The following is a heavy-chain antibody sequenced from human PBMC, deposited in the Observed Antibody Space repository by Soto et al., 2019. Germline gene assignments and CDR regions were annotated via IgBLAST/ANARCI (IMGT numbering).Heavy chain of an antibody. Sequence: VKVSCKASGCTFSSYAISWVGQAPGQGLEWMGGIIPIFGTANYAQKFQGRVTITADKSTSTAYMELSSLSSEDTAVYYCARDRYQLPYGDYSYYGMDVLGQGTTSIVSS. CDR3: ARDRYQLPYGDYSYYGMDV. CDR1: GCTFSSYA. J-gene: IGHJ6*01. CDR2: IIPIFGTA. D-gene: IGHD2-2*02. V-gene: IGHV1-69*06.